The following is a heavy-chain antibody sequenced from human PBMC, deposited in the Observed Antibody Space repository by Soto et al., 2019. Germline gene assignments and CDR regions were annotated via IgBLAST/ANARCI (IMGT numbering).Heavy chain of an antibody. J-gene: IGHJ4*02. Sequence: GGSLRLSCAASGFTFSTYSMNWVRQAPGKGLEWISYISSSSSTIFYTDSVKGRFTISRDNAKNSLYLQMNSLRDEDTAIYYCVRDVNTAMGNLDFWGQGTLVTVSS. CDR1: GFTFSTYS. CDR2: ISSSSSTI. D-gene: IGHD5-18*01. V-gene: IGHV3-48*02. CDR3: VRDVNTAMGNLDF.